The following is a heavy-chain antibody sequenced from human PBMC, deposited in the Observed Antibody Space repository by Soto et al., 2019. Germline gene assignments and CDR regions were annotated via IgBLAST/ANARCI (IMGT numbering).Heavy chain of an antibody. CDR3: ARVGAHSHYGGGRPIDY. D-gene: IGHD4-17*01. J-gene: IGHJ4*02. CDR2: IYYSGST. CDR1: GGSISSGDYY. Sequence: SETLSLTCTVSGGSISSGDYYWSWIRQPPGKGLEWIGYIYYSGSTYYNPSLKSRVTISVDTSKNQFSLKPSSVTAADTAVYYCARVGAHSHYGGGRPIDYWGQGTLVTVSS. V-gene: IGHV4-30-4*01.